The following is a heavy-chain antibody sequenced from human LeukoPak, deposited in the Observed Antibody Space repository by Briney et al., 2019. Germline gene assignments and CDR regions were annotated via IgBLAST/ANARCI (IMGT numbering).Heavy chain of an antibody. CDR1: GGSISSYY. CDR3: ARVSYDSSGYYHYYYYYMDV. J-gene: IGHJ6*03. V-gene: IGHV4-59*01. Sequence: SDTLSLTCTVSGGSISSYYWSWIRQPPGKGLEWIGYIYYSGSTNYNPSLKSRVTISVDTSKNQFSLKLSSVTAADTAVYYCARVSYDSSGYYHYYYYYMDVWGKGTTVTVSS. CDR2: IYYSGST. D-gene: IGHD3-22*01.